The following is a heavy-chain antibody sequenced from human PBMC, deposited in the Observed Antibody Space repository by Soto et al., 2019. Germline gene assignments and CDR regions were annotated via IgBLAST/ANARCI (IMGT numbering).Heavy chain of an antibody. J-gene: IGHJ5*02. V-gene: IGHV5-51*01. CDR2: IYPGDSDT. D-gene: IGHD3-22*01. Sequence: PGESLKISCKGSGYSFTSYWIGWVRQMPGKGLEWMGIIYPGDSDTRYSPSFQGQVTISADKSISTAYLQWSSLKASDTAMYYWASRAHGRGYDINWFAPGAQGPLATVS. CDR1: GYSFTSYW. CDR3: ASRAHGRGYDINWFAP.